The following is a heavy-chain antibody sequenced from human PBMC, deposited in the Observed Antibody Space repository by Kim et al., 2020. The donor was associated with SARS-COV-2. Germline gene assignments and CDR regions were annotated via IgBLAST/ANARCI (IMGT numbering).Heavy chain of an antibody. CDR1: GGTFSSYA. Sequence: SVKVSCKASGGTFSSYAISWVRQAPGQGLEWMGGIIPIFGTANYAQKFQGRVTITADESTSTAYMELSSLRSEDTAVYYCARKGGVITRNYYYYYGMDVWGQGTTVTVSS. CDR3: ARKGGVITRNYYYYYGMDV. J-gene: IGHJ6*02. V-gene: IGHV1-69*13. CDR2: IIPIFGTA. D-gene: IGHD3-16*02.